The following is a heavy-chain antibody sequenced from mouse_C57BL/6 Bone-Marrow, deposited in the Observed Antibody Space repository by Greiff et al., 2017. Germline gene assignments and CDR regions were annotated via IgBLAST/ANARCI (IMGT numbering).Heavy chain of an antibody. CDR2: IDPENGDT. D-gene: IGHD2-4*01. CDR3: TTLYYEYDEDY. Sequence: EVQLQQSGAELVRPGASVKLSCTASGFNIKDDYMHWVKQRPEQGLEWIGWIDPENGDTEYASKFQGKATITADTSSNTAYLQLSSLTSEDTAVYYCTTLYYEYDEDYWGQGTTLTVSS. J-gene: IGHJ2*01. V-gene: IGHV14-4*01. CDR1: GFNIKDDY.